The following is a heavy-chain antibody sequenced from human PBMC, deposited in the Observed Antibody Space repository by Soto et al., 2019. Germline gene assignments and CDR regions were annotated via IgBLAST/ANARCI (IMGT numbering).Heavy chain of an antibody. CDR3: ARAQSRPIAARLFFAFDI. Sequence: SETLSLTCTVSGGSISSYYWSWIRQPPGKGLEWIGYIYYSGSTNYNPSLKSRVTISVDTSKNQFSLKLSSVTDADTAVYYCARAQSRPIAARLFFAFDIWGQGTMVTVSS. V-gene: IGHV4-59*01. D-gene: IGHD6-6*01. CDR1: GGSISSYY. J-gene: IGHJ3*02. CDR2: IYYSGST.